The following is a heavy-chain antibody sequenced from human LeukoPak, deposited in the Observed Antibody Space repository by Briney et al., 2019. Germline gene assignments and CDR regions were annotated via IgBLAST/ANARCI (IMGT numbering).Heavy chain of an antibody. CDR3: ARQLANWGPDL. V-gene: IGHV4-59*08. D-gene: IGHD7-27*01. CDR2: IHDSEST. Sequence: SETLSLTCTVSGDSISSFYCSWIRQPPGKGLEWIGFIHDSESTSYNPSLKSRVTISVDTSKEQTSLNLRSVTAADTAVYYCARQLANWGPDLWGQGIHVIVSS. CDR1: GDSISSFY. J-gene: IGHJ5*02.